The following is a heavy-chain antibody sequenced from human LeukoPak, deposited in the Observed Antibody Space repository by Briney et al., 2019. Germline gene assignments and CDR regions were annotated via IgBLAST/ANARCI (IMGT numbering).Heavy chain of an antibody. CDR2: INQDGSEK. J-gene: IGHJ4*02. CDR3: AIIVYYYDSSLVKYYFDY. Sequence: GGSLRLSCAASGFTFSSYWMSWVRQAPGKGLEWVANINQDGSEKYYADSVKGRFTISRDNAKNSLYLQMNSLRAEDTAVYYCAIIVYYYDSSLVKYYFDYWGQGTLVTVSS. V-gene: IGHV3-7*01. D-gene: IGHD3-22*01. CDR1: GFTFSSYW.